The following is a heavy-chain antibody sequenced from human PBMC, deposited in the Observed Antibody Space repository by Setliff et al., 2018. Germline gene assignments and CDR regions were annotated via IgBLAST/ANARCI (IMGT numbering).Heavy chain of an antibody. V-gene: IGHV3-23*01. J-gene: IGHJ3*02. Sequence: PGESLKISCAASGFTFSNHWMHWVRQAPGKGLEWVSGISGYGSRTYYADSVKGRSTISRDNSQNTMYLQMNSLRAEDTAVYYCIRDTSGRDAFDIWGQGTMVTVSS. CDR2: ISGYGSRT. CDR1: GFTFSNHW. D-gene: IGHD6-19*01. CDR3: IRDTSGRDAFDI.